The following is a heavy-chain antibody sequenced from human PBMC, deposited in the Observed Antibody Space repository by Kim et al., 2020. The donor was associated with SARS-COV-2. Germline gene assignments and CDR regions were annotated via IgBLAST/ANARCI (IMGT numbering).Heavy chain of an antibody. Sequence: GGSLRLSCTASGLTFSDSAMHWVRQASGKGLEWVGRISSKSNSYDTTYGASMKGMSTNSRNDTKNTAYLDMNSRKSEDTALYYFNRGTPYCGSYWDAFDVWGQGTMVTVSP. V-gene: IGHV3-73*01. J-gene: IGHJ3*01. CDR1: GLTFSDSA. D-gene: IGHD1-26*01. CDR3: NRGTPYCGSYWDAFDV. CDR2: ISSKSNSYDT.